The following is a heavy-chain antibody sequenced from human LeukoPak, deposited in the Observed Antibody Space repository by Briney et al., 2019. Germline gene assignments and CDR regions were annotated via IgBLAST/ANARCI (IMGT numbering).Heavy chain of an antibody. CDR3: TTMFNVVMGDLFDY. J-gene: IGHJ4*02. Sequence: PGGSLRLSCVVSGFSFTKAWVSWARQAPGKGLEWVGRLNSRTDGETTDYAAPVKGRFSISRDESKTTVFLQMNSLKIEDTAVYYCTTMFNVVMGDLFDYWGQGTLVTVSS. CDR2: LNSRTDGETT. V-gene: IGHV3-15*01. CDR1: GFSFTKAW. D-gene: IGHD3-16*01.